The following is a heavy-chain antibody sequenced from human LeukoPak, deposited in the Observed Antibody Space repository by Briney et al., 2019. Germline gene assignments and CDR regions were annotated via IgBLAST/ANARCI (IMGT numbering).Heavy chain of an antibody. CDR1: GGSFSGYY. V-gene: IGHV4-34*01. J-gene: IGHJ4*02. D-gene: IGHD3-22*01. CDR3: ARGRYYYDSSGYWYYFDY. Sequence: PSETLSLTCAVYGGSFSGYYWSWIRQPPGKGLAWIGEINHSGSTNYNPSLKSRVTISVDTSKNQFSLKLSSVTAADTAVYYCARGRYYYDSSGYWYYFDYWGQGTLVTVSS. CDR2: INHSGST.